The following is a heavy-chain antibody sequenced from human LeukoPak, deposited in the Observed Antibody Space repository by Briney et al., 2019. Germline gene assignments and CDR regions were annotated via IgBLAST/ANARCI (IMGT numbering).Heavy chain of an antibody. CDR2: IYYSGST. CDR3: ARRPLVNDAFDI. Sequence: SQTLSLTCTVSGGSISSGGYYWSWIRQHPGKGLEWIGYIYYSGSTYYNPSLKSRVTISVDTSKNQFSLKLSSVTAADTAVYYCARRPLVNDAFDIWGQGTMVTVSS. V-gene: IGHV4-31*03. J-gene: IGHJ3*02. D-gene: IGHD6-13*01. CDR1: GGSISSGGYY.